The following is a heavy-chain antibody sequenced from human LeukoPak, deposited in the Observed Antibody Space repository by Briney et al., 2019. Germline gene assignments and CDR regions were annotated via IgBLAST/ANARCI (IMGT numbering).Heavy chain of an antibody. CDR2: IYSGGST. CDR1: GFSVSNNY. J-gene: IGHJ1*01. Sequence: GGSLRLSCAASGFSVSNNYMSWVRQAPGKGLEWVPVIYSGGSTFYADSVKGRFTISRDNSKNTLYLQMNSLRAEDTAVYYCASDSYSPEYFQHWGQGTPVTVSS. V-gene: IGHV3-66*01. CDR3: ASDSYSPEYFQH. D-gene: IGHD2-15*01.